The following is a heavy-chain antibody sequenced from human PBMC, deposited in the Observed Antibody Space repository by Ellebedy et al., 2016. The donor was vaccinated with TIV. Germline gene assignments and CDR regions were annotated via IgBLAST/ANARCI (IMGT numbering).Heavy chain of an antibody. Sequence: ASVKVSCKASGYTFTDYYIHWVRQAPRQGLEWVGWINPNSGVTDYAQKFQGKVTMTRDTSITTVYLELSRLRSDYTASYFCARNPPLRWDRTLAHFDSWGQGTLVTVSS. CDR3: ARNPPLRWDRTLAHFDS. J-gene: IGHJ4*02. V-gene: IGHV1-2*02. D-gene: IGHD4-23*01. CDR2: INPNSGVT. CDR1: GYTFTDYY.